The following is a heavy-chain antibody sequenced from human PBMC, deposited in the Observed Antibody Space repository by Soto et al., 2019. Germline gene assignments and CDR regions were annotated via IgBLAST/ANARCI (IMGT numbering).Heavy chain of an antibody. CDR1: GFTFSSYW. V-gene: IGHV3-7*05. J-gene: IGHJ6*02. Sequence: GGSLRLSCAASGFTFSSYWMSWVRQAPGKGLEWVANIKQDGSEKYYVDSVKGRFTISRDNAKNSLYLQMNSLRAEDTAVYYCARDLGGYCSGGSCFAYYYYYYGMDVWGQGTTVTVSS. CDR3: ARDLGGYCSGGSCFAYYYYYYGMDV. CDR2: IKQDGSEK. D-gene: IGHD2-15*01.